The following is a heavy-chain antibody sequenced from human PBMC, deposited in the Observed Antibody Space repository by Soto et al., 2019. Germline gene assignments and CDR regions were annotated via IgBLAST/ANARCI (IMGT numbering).Heavy chain of an antibody. Sequence: ASVKVSCKASGYTFTSYYMHWVRQAPGQGLEWMGIINSSGGITSYAQKFQGRVTMTRDTSTSTVYMELSSPRSEDTAVYYCARGGVLVVRLIGRGGGMDGWDQGTTVTVSS. CDR1: GYTFTSYY. CDR3: ARGGVLVVRLIGRGGGMDG. V-gene: IGHV1-46*01. J-gene: IGHJ6*02. D-gene: IGHD2-15*01. CDR2: INSSGGIT.